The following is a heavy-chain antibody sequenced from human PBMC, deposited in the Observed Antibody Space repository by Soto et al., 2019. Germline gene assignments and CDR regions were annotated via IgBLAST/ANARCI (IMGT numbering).Heavy chain of an antibody. CDR1: GSPVSSNY. CDR3: AEGAGQRYYYGLDV. V-gene: IGHV3-53*01. D-gene: IGHD6-25*01. CDR2: IYSDGST. Sequence: GGSLRLSCAASGSPVSSNYMSWVRQAPGKGLDWVSVIYSDGSTYYADSVKGRFIISRDSSKNTLHLQMNSLRAEDTAVYYCAEGAGQRYYYGLDVWGLGTTVTVSS. J-gene: IGHJ6*02.